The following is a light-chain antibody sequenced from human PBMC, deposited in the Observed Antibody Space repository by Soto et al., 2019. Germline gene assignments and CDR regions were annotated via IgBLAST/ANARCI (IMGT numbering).Light chain of an antibody. CDR3: ATWDDSLSAWV. V-gene: IGLV1-47*01. J-gene: IGLJ3*02. CDR1: NSNIRSNY. CDR2: DNN. Sequence: QSVLTQPPSASGTPGQRVTISCSGGNSNIRSNYVYWFQQLPGTAPKVLIYDNNQRPSGVPDRFSGSKSGASASLAISGLRSEDEAEYDCATWDDSLSAWVFGGGTKLTVL.